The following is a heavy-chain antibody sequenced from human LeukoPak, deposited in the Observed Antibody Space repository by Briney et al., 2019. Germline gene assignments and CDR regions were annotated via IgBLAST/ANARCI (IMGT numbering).Heavy chain of an antibody. Sequence: GTLSLSRTVPLGSTNNFYWCWVRPPLRTGLGCVGYVYYTGSTYYTPSLRYRVTISVDTTRNQFSLRLNYVTAADTAVYYCARDSTTVTTRHFDYWGQGTLVTVSS. V-gene: IGHV4-59*01. CDR1: LGSTNNFY. CDR3: ARDSTTVTTRHFDY. CDR2: VYYTGST. D-gene: IGHD4-17*01. J-gene: IGHJ4*02.